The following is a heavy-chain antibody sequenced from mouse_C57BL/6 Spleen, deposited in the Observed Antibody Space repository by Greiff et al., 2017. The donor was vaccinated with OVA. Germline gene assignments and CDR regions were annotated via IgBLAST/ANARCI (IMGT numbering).Heavy chain of an antibody. CDR2: IHPNSGST. CDR3: ARNPTTVVAHWYFDV. CDR1: GYTFTSYW. Sequence: QVQLQQPGAELVKPGASVKLSCKASGYTFTSYWMHWVKQRPGQGLEWIGMIHPNSGSTNYNEKFKSKATLTVDKSSSTAYTQLSSLTSEDSAVYYCARNPTTVVAHWYFDVWGTGTTVTVSS. D-gene: IGHD1-1*01. J-gene: IGHJ1*03. V-gene: IGHV1-64*01.